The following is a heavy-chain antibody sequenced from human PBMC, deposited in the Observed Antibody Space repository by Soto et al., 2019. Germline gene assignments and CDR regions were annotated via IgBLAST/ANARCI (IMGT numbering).Heavy chain of an antibody. Sequence: GGSLRLSCAASGFTFSRYDMNRVRQAPGKGLEWLSYISDSGSTIYYADSAQGRITISRDNAKNSVYLQMNGLRAEDTAVYYCAREEGYCNGGPCYRGAIDIWGQGTRVTVSS. V-gene: IGHV3-48*01. CDR1: GFTFSRYD. D-gene: IGHD2-15*01. J-gene: IGHJ3*02. CDR3: AREEGYCNGGPCYRGAIDI. CDR2: ISDSGSTI.